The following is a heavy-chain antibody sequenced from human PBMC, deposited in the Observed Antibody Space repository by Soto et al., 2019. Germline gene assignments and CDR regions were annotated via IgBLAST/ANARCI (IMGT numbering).Heavy chain of an antibody. CDR2: ISYDGSNK. J-gene: IGHJ4*02. CDR3: AKSQEYSSSSVAPWFEY. D-gene: IGHD6-6*01. CDR1: GFTFSSYG. Sequence: QPGGSLRLSCAASGFTFSSYGMHLVRQAPGKGLEWVAVISYDGSNKYYADSVKGRFTISRDNSKNTLYLQMKSLRAEDTAVYYCAKSQEYSSSSVAPWFEYWGQGTMVTLSS. V-gene: IGHV3-30*18.